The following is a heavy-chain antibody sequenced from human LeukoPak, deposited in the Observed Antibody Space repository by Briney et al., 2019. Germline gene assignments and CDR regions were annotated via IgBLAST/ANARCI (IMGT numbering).Heavy chain of an antibody. D-gene: IGHD1-26*01. CDR2: IYSGGST. J-gene: IGHJ4*02. Sequence: GGSLRLSCAASGFTFSNYGMSWVRQAPGKGLEWVSVIYSGGSTYYADSVKGRFTISRDNSKNTLYLQMNSLRAEDTAVYYCARYRSGSYSYFDYWGQGTLVTVSS. CDR3: ARYRSGSYSYFDY. V-gene: IGHV3-53*01. CDR1: GFTFSNYG.